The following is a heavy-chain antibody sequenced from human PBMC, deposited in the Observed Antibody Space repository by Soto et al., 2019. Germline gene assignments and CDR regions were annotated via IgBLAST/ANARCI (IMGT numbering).Heavy chain of an antibody. CDR2: IIPILGET. Sequence: QVQLVQSGAEVKKPGSLVRVSCKASGTIFSSYTISWVRQAPGQGLEWMGRIIPILGETNSAQKFQGRVTRTADKSPNTAYMQLNSLRLEDTAVYYCARGLGGRMDDWGQGTTVTVSS. D-gene: IGHD3-16*01. CDR3: ARGLGGRMDD. V-gene: IGHV1-69*08. CDR1: GTIFSSYT. J-gene: IGHJ6*02.